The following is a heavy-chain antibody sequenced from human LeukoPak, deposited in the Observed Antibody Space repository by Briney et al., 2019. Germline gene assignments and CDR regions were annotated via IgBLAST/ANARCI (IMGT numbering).Heavy chain of an antibody. CDR1: GYSFTNYW. J-gene: IGHJ4*02. D-gene: IGHD2-8*01. Sequence: GESLKISCKGSGYSFTNYWIGWVRQMPEKGLEGMRIIYPGDSDTRYSPYFQGQVTISADKSISTAYLQWSSLKASDTAMYYCARRRMLDGHPFDYCGQGPLVTVSS. CDR2: IYPGDSDT. CDR3: ARRRMLDGHPFDY. V-gene: IGHV5-51*01.